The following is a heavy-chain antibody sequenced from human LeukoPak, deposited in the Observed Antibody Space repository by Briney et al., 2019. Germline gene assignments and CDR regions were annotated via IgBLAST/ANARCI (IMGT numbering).Heavy chain of an antibody. Sequence: ASVKVSCKASGGTFSSYAISWVRQAPGQGLEWMGGITPIFGTANYAQKFQGRVTITADESTSTAYMELSSLRSEDTAVYYCARGGDYGPYWYFDLWGRGTLVTVSS. CDR1: GGTFSSYA. CDR2: ITPIFGTA. CDR3: ARGGDYGPYWYFDL. D-gene: IGHD4-17*01. J-gene: IGHJ2*01. V-gene: IGHV1-69*13.